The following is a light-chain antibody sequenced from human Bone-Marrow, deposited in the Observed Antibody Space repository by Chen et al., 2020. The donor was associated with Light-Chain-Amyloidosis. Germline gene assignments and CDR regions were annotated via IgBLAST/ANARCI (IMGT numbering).Light chain of an antibody. CDR1: DLPTKY. Sequence: YELTQPPSVSVSTGQTARITCSGDDLPTKYAYWYQQKPGQAPVLVIHRDTERPSGISERFSGSSSGTTATLTISGVQAEDEADYHCQSADSSGTYEVIFGGGTKLTVL. J-gene: IGLJ2*01. V-gene: IGLV3-25*03. CDR3: QSADSSGTYEVI. CDR2: RDT.